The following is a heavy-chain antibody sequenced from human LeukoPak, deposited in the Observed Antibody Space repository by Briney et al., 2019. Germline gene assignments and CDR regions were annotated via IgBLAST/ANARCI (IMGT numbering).Heavy chain of an antibody. J-gene: IGHJ6*03. D-gene: IGHD3-10*01. CDR3: ARSSMVRGVIRWDYYMDV. CDR2: IYTSGST. V-gene: IGHV4-4*07. Sequence: GSLRLSCAASGFTFSDYYMSWIRQPAGKGLELIGRIYTSGSTKYNSSLKSRVTMSVDTSKNQFSLKLSSVTAADTAVYYCARSSMVRGVIRWDYYMDVWGKGTTVTIS. CDR1: GFTFSDYY.